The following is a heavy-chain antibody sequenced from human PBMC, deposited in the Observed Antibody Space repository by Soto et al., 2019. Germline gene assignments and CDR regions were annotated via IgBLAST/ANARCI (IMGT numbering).Heavy chain of an antibody. J-gene: IGHJ6*02. V-gene: IGHV1-2*04. D-gene: IGHD3-22*01. Sequence: ASVKVSCKASGYTFTGYYMHWVRQAPGQGLEWMGWINPNSGGTNYAQKFQGWVTMTRDTSISTAYMELSRLRSDDTAVYYCARHIGGYYEISSALPLYGMDVWGQATTVTVS. CDR1: GYTFTGYY. CDR2: INPNSGGT. CDR3: ARHIGGYYEISSALPLYGMDV.